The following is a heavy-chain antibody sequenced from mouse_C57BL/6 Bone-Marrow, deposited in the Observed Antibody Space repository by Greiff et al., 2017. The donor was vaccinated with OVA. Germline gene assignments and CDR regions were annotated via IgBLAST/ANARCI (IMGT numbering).Heavy chain of an antibody. D-gene: IGHD1-1*01. J-gene: IGHJ4*01. CDR3: ARHGYGSSQPYYAMDY. CDR1: GFTFSDYY. Sequence: EVKLVESGGGLVQPGGSLKLSCAASGFTFSDYYMYWVRQTPEKRLEWVAYISNGGGSTYYPDTVKGRFTISRDNAKNTLYLQMSRLKSEDTAMYYCARHGYGSSQPYYAMDYWGQGTSVTVSS. V-gene: IGHV5-12*01. CDR2: ISNGGGST.